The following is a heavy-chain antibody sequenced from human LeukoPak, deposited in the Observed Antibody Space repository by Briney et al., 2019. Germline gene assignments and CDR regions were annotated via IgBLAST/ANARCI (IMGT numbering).Heavy chain of an antibody. CDR1: GFTFSSYW. CDR3: ARGDILTGYSFPYFDY. Sequence: GGSLRLSCAASGFTFSSYWMSWVRQAPGKGLEWVANIKQDGSEKYYVDSVKGRFTISRDSAKNSLYLQMNSLRAEDTAVFYCARGDILTGYSFPYFDYWGQGALVTVSS. J-gene: IGHJ4*02. CDR2: IKQDGSEK. V-gene: IGHV3-7*01. D-gene: IGHD3-9*01.